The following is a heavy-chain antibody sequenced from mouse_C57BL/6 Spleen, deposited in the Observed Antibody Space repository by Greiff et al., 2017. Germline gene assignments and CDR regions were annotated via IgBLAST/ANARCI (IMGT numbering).Heavy chain of an antibody. Sequence: EVQLVESGGGLVKPGGSLKLSCAASGFTFSDYGMHWVRQAPEKGLEWVAYISSGSSTIYYADTVKGRFTISRDNAKNTLFLQMTSLRSEDTAMYYCAREDSKYYFDYWGQGTTLTVSS. CDR3: AREDSKYYFDY. V-gene: IGHV5-17*01. CDR1: GFTFSDYG. J-gene: IGHJ2*01. CDR2: ISSGSSTI.